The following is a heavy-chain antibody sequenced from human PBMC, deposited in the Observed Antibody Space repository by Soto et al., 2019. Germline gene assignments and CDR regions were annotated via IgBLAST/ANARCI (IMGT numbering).Heavy chain of an antibody. CDR3: AKDLGLIIAVAGTLFDYWGQGTLVTVSSGKGSVTAADTAVYYCARASIAARPGYWFDP. D-gene: IGHD6-19*01. Sequence: GGSVRLSCAASGFTFSSYAMSWVRQAPGKGLEWVSAISGSGGSTYYADSVKGRFTISRDNSKNTLYLQMNSLRAEDTAVYYCAKDLGLIIAVAGTLFDYWGQGTLVTVSSGKGSVTAADTAVYYCARASIAARPGYWFDPWGQGTLVTVSS. J-gene: IGHJ5*02. CDR1: GFTFSSYA. CDR2: ISGSGGST. V-gene: IGHV3-23*01.